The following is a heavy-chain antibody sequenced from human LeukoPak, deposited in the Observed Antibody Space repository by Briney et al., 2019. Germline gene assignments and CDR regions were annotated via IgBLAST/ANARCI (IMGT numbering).Heavy chain of an antibody. CDR3: AREMGYYDSSGYYYYYMDV. Sequence: GGTLRLFCAASGFTFSSYWMSWVRQAPGKGLEWVANIKQDGSEKYYVDSVKGRFTISRDNAKNSLYLQMNSLRAEDTAVYYCAREMGYYDSSGYYYYYMDVWGKGTTVTISS. J-gene: IGHJ6*03. D-gene: IGHD3-22*01. V-gene: IGHV3-7*01. CDR2: IKQDGSEK. CDR1: GFTFSSYW.